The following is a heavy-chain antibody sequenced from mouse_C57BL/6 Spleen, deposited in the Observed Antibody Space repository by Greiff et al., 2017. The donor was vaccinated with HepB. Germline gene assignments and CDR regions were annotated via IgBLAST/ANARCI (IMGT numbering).Heavy chain of an antibody. J-gene: IGHJ2*01. D-gene: IGHD3-1*01. Sequence: EVQRVESGGGLVQPGGSLKLSCAASGFTFSDYYMYWVRQTPEKRLEWVAYISNGGGSTYYPDTVKGRFTISRDNAKNTLYLQMSRLKSEDTAMYYCARMGLRRDYFDYWGQGTTLTVSS. V-gene: IGHV5-12*01. CDR1: GFTFSDYY. CDR3: ARMGLRRDYFDY. CDR2: ISNGGGST.